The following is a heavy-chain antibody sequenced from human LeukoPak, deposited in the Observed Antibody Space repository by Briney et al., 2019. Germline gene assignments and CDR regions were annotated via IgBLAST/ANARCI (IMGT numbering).Heavy chain of an antibody. Sequence: GASVKVSCKTSGGTFLSHTFSWVRQAPGKGLEWMGKITPVIETANYAQTLQGRVSIYADKSTTTVYMDLSGLRPDDTAVYYCARVNLRGSNYNWFDPWGQGTRDTVSS. D-gene: IGHD3-10*01. CDR3: ARVNLRGSNYNWFDP. CDR1: GGTFLSHT. CDR2: ITPVIETA. V-gene: IGHV1-69*08. J-gene: IGHJ5*02.